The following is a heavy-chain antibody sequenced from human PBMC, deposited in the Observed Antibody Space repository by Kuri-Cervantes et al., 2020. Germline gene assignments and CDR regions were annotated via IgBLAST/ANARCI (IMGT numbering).Heavy chain of an antibody. CDR1: GGSISSSGYY. J-gene: IGHJ5*02. Sequence: SETLSLTCTVSGGSISSSGYYWNWIRQPPGKGLEWIGYIYYNGNTGYNPSLKSRVTISVDTSKNQFSLRLSSVTAADTAVYYCARDYSTSSKWFDPWGQGTLVTVSS. CDR3: ARDYSTSSKWFDP. D-gene: IGHD6-6*01. V-gene: IGHV4-61*08. CDR2: IYYNGNT.